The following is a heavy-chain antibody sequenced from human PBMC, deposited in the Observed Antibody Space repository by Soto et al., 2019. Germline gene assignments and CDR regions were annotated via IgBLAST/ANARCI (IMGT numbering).Heavy chain of an antibody. V-gene: IGHV3-48*01. CDR1: GFTFSTYS. CDR2: ISGRTSTI. J-gene: IGHJ4*02. D-gene: IGHD6-13*01. CDR3: VRDNEQLDS. Sequence: VHLVESGGGLVQPGGSLRLSCAASGFTFSTYSMNWVRQAPGKGLEWVSYISGRTSTIYYADSVKGRFTISRDNAKNSLYLQMNSLRGDDTAVYYCVRDNEQLDSWGQGTLVTVSS.